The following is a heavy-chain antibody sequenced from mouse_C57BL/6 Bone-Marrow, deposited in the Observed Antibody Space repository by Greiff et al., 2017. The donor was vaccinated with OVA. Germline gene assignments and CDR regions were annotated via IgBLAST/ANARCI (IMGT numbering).Heavy chain of an antibody. V-gene: IGHV5-2*01. CDR2: INSDGGST. J-gene: IGHJ4*01. D-gene: IGHD4-1*01. Sequence: EVKLVESGGGLVQPGESLKPSCESNEYEFPSHDMSWVRKTPEKRLELVAAINSDGGSTYYPDTMERRFIISRDNTKKTLYLQMSSLRSEDTALYYCARRLTGSYAMDYWGQGTSVTVSS. CDR1: EYEFPSHD. CDR3: ARRLTGSYAMDY.